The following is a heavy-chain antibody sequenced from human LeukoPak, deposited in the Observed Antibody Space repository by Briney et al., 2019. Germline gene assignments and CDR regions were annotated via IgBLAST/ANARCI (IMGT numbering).Heavy chain of an antibody. D-gene: IGHD3-10*01. V-gene: IGHV3-48*04. CDR3: ARDRLLWFGEKFHDY. J-gene: IGHJ4*02. CDR2: ISSSSSTI. CDR1: GFTFSSYS. Sequence: PGGSLRLSCAASGFTFSSYSMNWVRQAPGKGLEWVSYISSSSSTIYYADSVKGRFTISRDNAKNSLYLQMNSLRAEDTAVYYCARDRLLWFGEKFHDYWGQGTLVTVSS.